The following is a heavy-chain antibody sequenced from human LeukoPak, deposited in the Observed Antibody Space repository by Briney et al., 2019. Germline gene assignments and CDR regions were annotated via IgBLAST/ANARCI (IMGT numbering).Heavy chain of an antibody. CDR3: ARGVDTNYYYYMDV. J-gene: IGHJ6*03. CDR1: GGTFSSYA. Sequence: ASVKVSCKASGGTFSSYAISWVRRAPGQGLEWMGGIIPIFGTANYAQKFQGRVTITADESTSTAYMELSSLRSEDTAVYYCARGVDTNYYYYMDVWGKGTTVTVSS. D-gene: IGHD5-18*01. CDR2: IIPIFGTA. V-gene: IGHV1-69*13.